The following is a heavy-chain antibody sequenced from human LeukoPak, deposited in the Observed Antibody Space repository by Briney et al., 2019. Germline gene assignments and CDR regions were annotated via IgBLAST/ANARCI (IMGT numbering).Heavy chain of an antibody. CDR2: IYSGGST. CDR3: ARDLTTYYYNRRDTFDI. CDR1: GFTVSSNY. D-gene: IGHD3-22*01. Sequence: GGSLRLSCAASGFTVSSNYMSRVRQAPGKGLEWVSVIYSGGSTYYADSVKGRFTISRDNSKNTLYLQMNSLGAEDTAVYYCARDLTTYYYNRRDTFDIWGQGTMVTVSS. J-gene: IGHJ3*02. V-gene: IGHV3-53*01.